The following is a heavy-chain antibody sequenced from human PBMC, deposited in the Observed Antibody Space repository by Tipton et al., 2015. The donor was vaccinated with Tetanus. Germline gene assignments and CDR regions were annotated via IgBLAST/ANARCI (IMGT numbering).Heavy chain of an antibody. CDR2: VSGAGGSK. CDR3: ARAVRGRDVFDV. D-gene: IGHD3-10*01. Sequence: SLRLSCVGSGFTFNDFAIHWVRQVSGKGLERVSAVSGAGGSKVYADSVKGRFTISRDNANNSLYLQMSSLRPEDTALYYCARAVRGRDVFDVWGQGTVVTVSS. J-gene: IGHJ3*01. CDR1: GFTFNDFA. V-gene: IGHV3-9*01.